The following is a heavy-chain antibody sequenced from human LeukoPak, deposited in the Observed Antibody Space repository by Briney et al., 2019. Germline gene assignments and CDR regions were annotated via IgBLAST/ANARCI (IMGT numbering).Heavy chain of an antibody. CDR1: GYTFTGYY. CDR3: ARGGVGDGYLRY. V-gene: IGHV1-2*02. D-gene: IGHD5-24*01. J-gene: IGHJ4*02. CDR2: INPNSGGT. Sequence: ASVTVSCTASGYTFTGYYMRWVRQAPGQGLEWMGWINPNSGGTNYAQKFQGRVTMTRDTSISTAYMELSRLRSDDTAVYYCARGGVGDGYLRYWGQGTLVTVSS.